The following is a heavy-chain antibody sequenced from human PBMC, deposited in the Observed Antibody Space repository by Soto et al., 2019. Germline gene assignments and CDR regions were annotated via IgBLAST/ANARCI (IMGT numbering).Heavy chain of an antibody. CDR3: ARDRRIQLWSPHYYDSMDV. CDR1: GFTFSSYW. Sequence: EVQLVESGGGLVQPGGSLRLSCAASGFTFSSYWMSWVRQAPGKGLEWVANIKQDGSEKYYVDSVKGRFTISRENAKNSLYLQMNSLRAEDTAVYYCARDRRIQLWSPHYYDSMDVWGKGTTVTVSS. CDR2: IKQDGSEK. D-gene: IGHD5-18*01. J-gene: IGHJ6*03. V-gene: IGHV3-7*01.